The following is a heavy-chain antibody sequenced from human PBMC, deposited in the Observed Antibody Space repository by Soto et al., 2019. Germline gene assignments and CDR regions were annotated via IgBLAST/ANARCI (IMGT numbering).Heavy chain of an antibody. Sequence: ASVKVSCKASGYTFTSYDINWVRQATGQGLEWMGRMNPNSGNTGYAQKFQGRVTMTRNTSISTAYMELSSLRSEDTAVYYCARVAGPTPRRRDASTLVYGGQETLVNVPS. V-gene: IGHV1-8*01. D-gene: IGHD2-2*01. CDR3: ARVAGPTPRRRDASTLVY. CDR1: GYTFTSYD. J-gene: IGHJ4*02. CDR2: MNPNSGNT.